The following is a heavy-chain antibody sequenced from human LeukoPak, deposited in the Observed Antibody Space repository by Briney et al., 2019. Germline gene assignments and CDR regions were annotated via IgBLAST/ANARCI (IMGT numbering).Heavy chain of an antibody. Sequence: GGSLRLSCAASGFTFSSYWMSWVRQAPGKGLEWVANIKQDGSEKYYVDSVKGRFTISRGNAKNSLYLQMNSLRAEDTAVYYCARDRVLLWFGELSGVDAFDIWGQGTMVTVSS. CDR2: IKQDGSEK. D-gene: IGHD3-10*01. V-gene: IGHV3-7*01. CDR3: ARDRVLLWFGELSGVDAFDI. CDR1: GFTFSSYW. J-gene: IGHJ3*02.